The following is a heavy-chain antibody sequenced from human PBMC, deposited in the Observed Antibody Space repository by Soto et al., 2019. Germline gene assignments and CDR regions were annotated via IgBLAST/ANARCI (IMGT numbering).Heavy chain of an antibody. CDR3: ARGKQWLVPAEYFQH. Sequence: GASVKVSCKASGYTFTSYGISWVRQAPGQGLEWMGWISAYNGNTNYAQKLQGRVTMTTDTSTSTAYMELRSLRSDDTAVYYCARGKQWLVPAEYFQHWGQGTPVTVSS. D-gene: IGHD6-19*01. V-gene: IGHV1-18*01. CDR1: GYTFTSYG. J-gene: IGHJ1*01. CDR2: ISAYNGNT.